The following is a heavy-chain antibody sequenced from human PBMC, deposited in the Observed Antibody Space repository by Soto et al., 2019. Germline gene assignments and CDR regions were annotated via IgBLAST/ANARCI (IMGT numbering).Heavy chain of an antibody. Sequence: ASVKVSYKASGCTFTSYGISWVRQAPGQGLEWMGWISAYNGNTNYAQKLQGRVTMTTDTSTSTAYMELRSLRSDDTAVYYCARDHGDTAMVNFDYWGQGTLVTVSS. CDR3: ARDHGDTAMVNFDY. CDR2: ISAYNGNT. D-gene: IGHD5-18*01. J-gene: IGHJ4*02. CDR1: GCTFTSYG. V-gene: IGHV1-18*01.